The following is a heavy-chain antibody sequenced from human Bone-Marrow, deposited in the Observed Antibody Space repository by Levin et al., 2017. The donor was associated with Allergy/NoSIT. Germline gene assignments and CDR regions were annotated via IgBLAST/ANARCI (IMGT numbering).Heavy chain of an antibody. CDR1: GFTFSSYA. Sequence: PGGSLRLSCAASGFTFSSYAMHWVRQAPGKGLEWVAVISYDGSNKYYADSVKGRFTISRDNSKNTLYLQMNSLRAEDTAVYYCARDRFLRVVTATSRLDWFDPWGQGTLVTVSS. D-gene: IGHD2-21*02. J-gene: IGHJ5*02. CDR3: ARDRFLRVVTATSRLDWFDP. V-gene: IGHV3-30-3*01. CDR2: ISYDGSNK.